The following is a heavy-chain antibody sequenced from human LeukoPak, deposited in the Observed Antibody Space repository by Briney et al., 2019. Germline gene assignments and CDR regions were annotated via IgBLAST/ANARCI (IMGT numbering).Heavy chain of an antibody. CDR3: ARGFYDFWSGYYFDY. Sequence: ASVKVSCKASGYTFTNYGVTWVRQAPGQGLEWMGWISTYNGNTNYAQKLQGRVTMTTDTSTSTAYMELSRLRSDDTAVYYCARGFYDFWSGYYFDYWGQGTLVTVSS. J-gene: IGHJ4*02. CDR1: GYTFTNYG. CDR2: ISTYNGNT. D-gene: IGHD3-3*01. V-gene: IGHV1-18*01.